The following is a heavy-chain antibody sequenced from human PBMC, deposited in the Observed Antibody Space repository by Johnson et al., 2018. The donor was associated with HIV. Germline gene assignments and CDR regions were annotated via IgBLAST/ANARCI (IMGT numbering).Heavy chain of an antibody. CDR2: ISSNGGST. CDR1: GFTFSSYA. V-gene: IGHV3-64*01. J-gene: IGHJ3*02. D-gene: IGHD3-10*01. CDR3: ARDVASVYGSGDHAFDI. Sequence: VQLVESGGGVVQPGGSLRLSCAASGFTFSSYAMHWVRQAPGKGLAYVSAISSNGGSTYYANSVKGRFTISRDNSKNTLYLQMGRRSVEDMAVYYCARDVASVYGSGDHAFDIWGQGTMVTVSS.